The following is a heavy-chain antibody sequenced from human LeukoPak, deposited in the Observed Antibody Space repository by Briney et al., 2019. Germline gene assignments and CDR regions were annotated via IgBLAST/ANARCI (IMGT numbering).Heavy chain of an antibody. D-gene: IGHD3-22*01. CDR1: GFTFSSNY. J-gene: IGHJ4*02. V-gene: IGHV3-53*01. CDR2: IYSGGST. CDR3: ARALYYYDISGYIDY. Sequence: PGGSLRLSCAASGFTFSSNYMSGVRQAPGRGLEWVSVIYSGGSTYYADSVKGRFTISRDNSKNTLYLQMNSLRAEDTAVYYCARALYYYDISGYIDYWGQGTLVTVSS.